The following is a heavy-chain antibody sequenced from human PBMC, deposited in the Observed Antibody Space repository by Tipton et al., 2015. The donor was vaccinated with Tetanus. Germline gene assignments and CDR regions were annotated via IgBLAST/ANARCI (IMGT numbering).Heavy chain of an antibody. V-gene: IGHV1-2*02. CDR2: IDPNSGGT. D-gene: IGHD3-22*01. J-gene: IGHJ6*02. CDR3: ARDRGYYIYYGMDV. CDR1: GYTFTGYY. Sequence: QVQLVQSGAEVKKPGASVKVSCKASGYTFTGYYMYWVRQAPGQGLEWMGWIDPNSGGTVYAQNFQGGVTMTRDPSISSAYMELRSLRSDDTAVYYCARDRGYYIYYGMDVWGPGTTVTVS.